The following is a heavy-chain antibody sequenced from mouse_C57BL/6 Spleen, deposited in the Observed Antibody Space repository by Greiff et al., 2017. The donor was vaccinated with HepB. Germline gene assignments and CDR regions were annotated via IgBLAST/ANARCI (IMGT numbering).Heavy chain of an antibody. Sequence: EVQLQESGGGLVKPGGSLKLSCAASGFTFSDYGMHWVRQAPEKGLEWVAYISSGSSTIYYADTVKGRFTISRDNAKNTLFLQMTSLRSEDTAMYYCARDGYDYAMDYWGQGTSVTVSS. CDR2: ISSGSSTI. J-gene: IGHJ4*01. CDR1: GFTFSDYG. D-gene: IGHD2-2*01. V-gene: IGHV5-17*01. CDR3: ARDGYDYAMDY.